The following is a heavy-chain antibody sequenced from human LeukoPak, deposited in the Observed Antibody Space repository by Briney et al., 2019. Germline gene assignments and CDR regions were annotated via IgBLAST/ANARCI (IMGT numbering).Heavy chain of an antibody. CDR1: GYSISRGYY. Sequence: SETLSLTCAVSGYSISRGYYWGWIRQPPGKGLEWIGSLYHSGSTYYNPSLKRRVNISVDTCKNQFSRTLRSVTAADTAVYYCARPGGYAFDIWGQGTMVTVSS. CDR2: LYHSGST. D-gene: IGHD3-10*01. V-gene: IGHV4-38-2*01. CDR3: ARPGGYAFDI. J-gene: IGHJ3*02.